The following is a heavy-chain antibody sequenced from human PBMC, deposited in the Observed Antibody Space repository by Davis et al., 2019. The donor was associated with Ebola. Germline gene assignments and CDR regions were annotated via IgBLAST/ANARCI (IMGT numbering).Heavy chain of an antibody. J-gene: IGHJ6*02. D-gene: IGHD2-2*02. CDR2: ISSSSSYI. V-gene: IGHV3-21*01. CDR1: RFTFSSYS. CDR3: ARDLYLGGWNYYGMDV. Sequence: GESLKISCAASRFTFSSYSMNWVRQAPGKGLEWVSSISSSSSYIYYADSVKGRFTISRDNAKNSLYLQMNSLRAEDTAVYYCARDLYLGGWNYYGMDVWGQGTTVTVSS.